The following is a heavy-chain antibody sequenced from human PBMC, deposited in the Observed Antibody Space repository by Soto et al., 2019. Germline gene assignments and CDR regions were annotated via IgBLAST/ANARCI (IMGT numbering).Heavy chain of an antibody. CDR2: IYWDDDK. D-gene: IGHD3-3*01. Sequence: QITLKESGPTVVKPTETLTLTCTFSGFSLTTSGVGVGWVRQSPGKAPEWLALIYWDDDKRYSTSLNSRLIITKDTSKIQVVLTMANVDPADTATYSCAHRVLRTVFGLVTTTAIYFDFWGPGTPVVVSS. V-gene: IGHV2-5*02. J-gene: IGHJ4*02. CDR3: AHRVLRTVFGLVTTTAIYFDF. CDR1: GFSLTTSGVG.